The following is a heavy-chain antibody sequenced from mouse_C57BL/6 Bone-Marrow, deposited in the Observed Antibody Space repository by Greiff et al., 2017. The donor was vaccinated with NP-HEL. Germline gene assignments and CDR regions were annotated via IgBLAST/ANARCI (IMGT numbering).Heavy chain of an antibody. J-gene: IGHJ3*01. CDR2: IYPGDGDT. V-gene: IGHV1-82*01. CDR3: ARGRDGAWFAY. CDR1: GYAFSSSW. Sequence: QVQLKQSGPELVKPGASVKISCKASGYAFSSSWMNWVKQRPGKGLEWIGRIYPGDGDTNYNGKFKGKATLTADKSSSTAYMQLSSLTSEDSAVYFCARGRDGAWFAYWGQGTLVTVSA.